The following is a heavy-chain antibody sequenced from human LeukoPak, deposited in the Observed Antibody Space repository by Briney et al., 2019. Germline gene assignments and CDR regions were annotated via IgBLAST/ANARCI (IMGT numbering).Heavy chain of an antibody. CDR2: INHSGST. D-gene: IGHD6-13*01. J-gene: IGHJ4*02. Sequence: SGTLSLTCAVYGGSFSGYYWSWIRQPPGKGLEWIGEINHSGSTNYNPSLKSRVTISVDTSKNQFSLKLSSVTAADTAVYYCARGEEQQRLIDYWGQGTLVTVSS. V-gene: IGHV4-34*01. CDR3: ARGEEQQRLIDY. CDR1: GGSFSGYY.